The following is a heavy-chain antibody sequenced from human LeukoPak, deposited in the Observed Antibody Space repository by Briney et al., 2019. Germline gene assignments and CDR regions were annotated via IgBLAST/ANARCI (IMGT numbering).Heavy chain of an antibody. D-gene: IGHD3-16*01. V-gene: IGHV3-72*01. J-gene: IGHJ3*02. CDR1: GFTFSDYI. Sequence: GGSLRLSCAASGFTFSDYILDWVRQAPGRGLEWGARIRRGSDGYTTEYAASVRGIFIISRDDSKNSLYLHMSSLKTEDTAVYYCTRDGGDSLYTAFDIWGQGTMVTVS. CDR3: TRDGGDSLYTAFDI. CDR2: IRRGSDGYTT.